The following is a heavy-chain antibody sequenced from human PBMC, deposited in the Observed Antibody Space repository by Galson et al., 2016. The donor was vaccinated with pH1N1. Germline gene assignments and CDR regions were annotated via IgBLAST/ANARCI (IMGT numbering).Heavy chain of an antibody. D-gene: IGHD6-6*01. Sequence: SLRLSCAASGFSFSSYAMTWVRQAPGKGLEWVASINDGGGDTYYADSVQGRFTISRDNSKNTVSLQMNSLRAEDTAVFYCARSSEVTAYYGLDVWGQGTTVSVSS. CDR2: INDGGGDT. V-gene: IGHV3-23*01. CDR3: ARSSEVTAYYGLDV. J-gene: IGHJ6*02. CDR1: GFSFSSYA.